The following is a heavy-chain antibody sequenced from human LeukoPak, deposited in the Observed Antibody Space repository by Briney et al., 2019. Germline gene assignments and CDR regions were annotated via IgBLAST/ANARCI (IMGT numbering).Heavy chain of an antibody. CDR2: IFDGGNT. Sequence: SSETLSLTCAVYGGSFSGYYWSWIRQHPGKGLEWIGYIFDGGNTYYNPSLKSRVTISVDTSKNQLSLNLTSVTAADTAVFYCARDRKGWIQLDYWGQGTLVTVSS. CDR1: GGSFSGYY. J-gene: IGHJ4*02. CDR3: ARDRKGWIQLDY. D-gene: IGHD5-18*01. V-gene: IGHV4-31*11.